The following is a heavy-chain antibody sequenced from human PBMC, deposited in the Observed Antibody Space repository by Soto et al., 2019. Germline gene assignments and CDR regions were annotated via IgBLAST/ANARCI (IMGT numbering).Heavy chain of an antibody. J-gene: IGHJ4*02. V-gene: IGHV3-30-3*01. D-gene: IGHD6-19*01. CDR3: ARASGWYYFDY. CDR1: GFTFRGFP. CDR2: ISSDTSIK. Sequence: GESLKISCAASGFTFRGFPMHWVRQAPGNGLEWVALISSDTSIKNYADSVKGRFTISRDNSRTTLYLQMDSLRTEDTAVYFCARASGWYYFDYWGQGALVNVSS.